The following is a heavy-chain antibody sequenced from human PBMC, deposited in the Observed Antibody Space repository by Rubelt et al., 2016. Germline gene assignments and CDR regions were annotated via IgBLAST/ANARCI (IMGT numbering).Heavy chain of an antibody. J-gene: IGHJ1*01. CDR1: GFTFNTAW. V-gene: IGHV3-15*05. CDR2: IKSNADGANT. CDR3: ATVSSPNKNSPNKITEYFHY. Sequence: DVQLVESGGGLVKPGGSLRLSCVVSGFTFNTAWMGWARHAPGKGLEWVGRIKSNADGANTEDASPVKGRFTISRDDSTTTLYLKMTSLKTEETGVEYCATVSSPNKNSPNKITEYFHYWGQGALVTVST. D-gene: IGHD6-13*01.